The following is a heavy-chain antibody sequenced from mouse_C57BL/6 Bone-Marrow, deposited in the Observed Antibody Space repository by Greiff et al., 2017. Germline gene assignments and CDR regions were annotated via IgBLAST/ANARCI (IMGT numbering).Heavy chain of an antibody. CDR2: INSDGGST. D-gene: IGHD1-1*01. Sequence: DVHLVESGGGLVQPGESLKLSCDSNEYEFPSHDMSWVRKTPEKRLGLVAAINSDGGSTYYPETMEGRFIISRDNTKKTLYLQMSSLRSEDTALYYCARRGDYGEFAYWGQGTLVTVSA. CDR3: ARRGDYGEFAY. V-gene: IGHV5-2*01. CDR1: EYEFPSHD. J-gene: IGHJ3*01.